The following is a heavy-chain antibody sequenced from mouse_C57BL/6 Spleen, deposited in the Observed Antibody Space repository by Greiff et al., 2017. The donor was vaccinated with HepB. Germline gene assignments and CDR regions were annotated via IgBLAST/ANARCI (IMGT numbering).Heavy chain of an antibody. D-gene: IGHD1-1*01. J-gene: IGHJ2*01. V-gene: IGHV1-22*01. CDR1: GYTFTDYN. CDR3: ARDKDYGSSYFDD. CDR2: INPNNGGT. Sequence: EVQLQQSGPELVKPGASVKMSCKASGYTFTDYNMHWVKQSHGKSLEWIGYINPNNGGTSYNQKFKGKATLTVNKSSSTAYMQLRSLTSEDSAVYYCARDKDYGSSYFDDWGQGTTLTVSS.